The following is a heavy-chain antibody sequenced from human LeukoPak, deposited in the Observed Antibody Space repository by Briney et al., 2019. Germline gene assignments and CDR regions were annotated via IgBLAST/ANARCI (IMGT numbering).Heavy chain of an antibody. CDR2: ISSSSSYI. Sequence: GGSLRLSCAASGFTFSSYSMNWVRQAPGKGLEWVSSISSSSSYIYYAHSVKSRFTISRDNAKNPLYLQMNSLRAEDTAVYYCARGIPGLRPIPFDYWGQGTLVTVSS. CDR3: ARGIPGLRPIPFDY. D-gene: IGHD4-17*01. V-gene: IGHV3-21*01. J-gene: IGHJ4*02. CDR1: GFTFSSYS.